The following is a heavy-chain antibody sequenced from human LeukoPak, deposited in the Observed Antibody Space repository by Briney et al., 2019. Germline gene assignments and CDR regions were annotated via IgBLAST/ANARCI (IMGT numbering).Heavy chain of an antibody. D-gene: IGHD2-15*01. V-gene: IGHV5-51*01. CDR3: ARQLGYCSGGSCYRYFDY. CDR1: GYTFTNYW. CDR2: IYPGDSDT. Sequence: GESLKISCKGSGYTFTNYWIGWVRQMPGKGLEWMGVIYPGDSDTRYSPSFQGQVTISVDKSIATAFLQWTSLKASDTAMYYCARQLGYCSGGSCYRYFDYWGQGTLVTVSS. J-gene: IGHJ4*02.